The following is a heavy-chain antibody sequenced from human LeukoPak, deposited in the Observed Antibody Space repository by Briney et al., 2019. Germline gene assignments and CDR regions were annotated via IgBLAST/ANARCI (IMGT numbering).Heavy chain of an antibody. CDR2: IKSKTDGGTT. V-gene: IGHV3-15*01. CDR1: GFTFSNAW. J-gene: IGHJ4*02. CDR3: TTDEDFIAAAGTGDY. D-gene: IGHD6-25*01. Sequence: TGGSLRLSCAASGFTFSNAWMSWVRQAPGKGLEWVGRIKSKTDGGTTDYAAPVKGRFTISRDDSKNTLYLQMNSLKTEDTAVYYCTTDEDFIAAAGTGDYWGQGTLVTVSS.